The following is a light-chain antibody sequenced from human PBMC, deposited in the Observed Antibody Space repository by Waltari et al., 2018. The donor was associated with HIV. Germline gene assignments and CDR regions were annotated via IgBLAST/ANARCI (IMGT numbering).Light chain of an antibody. CDR2: EVT. CDR1: SSDIGAYDF. CDR3: SSYGDSLKVL. J-gene: IGLJ2*01. V-gene: IGLV2-8*01. Sequence: QSALTQPPSASGSLGQSVTISCTGSSSDIGAYDFVSWFQQHPHSAPKLLLYEVTRRPSTVSVRLSGSRSGNTAFLTVAGLQPDDEATYFCSSYGDSLKVLFGGGTNVTVL.